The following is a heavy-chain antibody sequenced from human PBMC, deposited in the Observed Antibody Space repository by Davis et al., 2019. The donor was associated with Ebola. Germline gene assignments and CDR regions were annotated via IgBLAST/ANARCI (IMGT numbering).Heavy chain of an antibody. CDR3: ARAPNYDVLTGTSSYYFDY. V-gene: IGHV1-18*04. D-gene: IGHD3-9*01. J-gene: IGHJ4*02. Sequence: ASVKVSCKSSGYTFTSYGLVWVRQAPGLALVWMGWISGFNTNTNFAQKFQGRVTVSKDTSTNTAYMDLRSLTSDDTAIYYCARAPNYDVLTGTSSYYFDYWGQGTLVTVSS. CDR1: GYTFTSYG. CDR2: ISGFNTNT.